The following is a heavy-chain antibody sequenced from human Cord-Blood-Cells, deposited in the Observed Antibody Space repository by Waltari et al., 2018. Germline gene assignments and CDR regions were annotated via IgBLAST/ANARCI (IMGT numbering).Heavy chain of an antibody. CDR1: GGSISSSSYY. CDR3: ARHRLTGDRAFDI. D-gene: IGHD7-27*01. J-gene: IGHJ3*02. CDR2: IYYSGRT. Sequence: QLQLQESGPGLVKPSETLSLTCTVSGGSISSSSYYWGWIRQPPGKGLEWIGSIYYSGRTHYNPSLKSRVTISVDTSKNQFSLKLSSVTAADTAVYYCARHRLTGDRAFDIWGQGTMVTDSS. V-gene: IGHV4-39*01.